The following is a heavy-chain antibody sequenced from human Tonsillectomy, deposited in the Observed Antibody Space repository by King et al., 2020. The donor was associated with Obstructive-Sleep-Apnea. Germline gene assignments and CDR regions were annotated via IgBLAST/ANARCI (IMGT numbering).Heavy chain of an antibody. D-gene: IGHD3-22*01. CDR3: AKDSLSLDGYYDSSGYYYY. CDR1: GFTFSSYA. CDR2: ISGSGGST. J-gene: IGHJ4*02. Sequence: DVKLVESGGGLVQPGGSLRLSCAAAGFTFSSYAMSWVRQAKGKGLEWVSAISGSGGSTDYAECVKGRFTISRDNSKNTLYLQMNSLRAEDTAVYYCAKDSLSLDGYYDSSGYYYYWGQGTLVTFSS. V-gene: IGHV3-23*04.